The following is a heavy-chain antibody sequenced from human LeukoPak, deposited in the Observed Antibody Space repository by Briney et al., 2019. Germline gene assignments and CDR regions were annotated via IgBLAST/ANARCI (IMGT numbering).Heavy chain of an antibody. CDR1: GYTFTGYY. CDR2: INPNSGGT. D-gene: IGHD4-17*01. V-gene: IGHV1-2*04. J-gene: IGHJ3*02. CDR3: ARGGMTTVTPGAFDI. Sequence: ASVKVSCKASGYTFTGYYMHWVRQAPGQGLEWMGWINPNSGGTNYAQKFQGWVTMTRDTSISTAYMELSRLRSDDTAVYYCARGGMTTVTPGAFDIWGQGTMVTVSS.